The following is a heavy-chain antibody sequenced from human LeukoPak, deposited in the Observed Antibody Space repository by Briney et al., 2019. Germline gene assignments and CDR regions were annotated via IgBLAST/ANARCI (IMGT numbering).Heavy chain of an antibody. J-gene: IGHJ4*02. CDR2: IYPGDSDT. V-gene: IGHV5-51*01. CDR3: ARQYYGDNSGFDY. Sequence: GETLKISCKGSGYSFTTYWIGWVRQMTGKGLEWMAIIYPGDSDTGYSPSFQGQVTISADKSISTAYLQWSSLKASDTAMYYCARQYYGDNSGFDYWGQGTPVTVSS. CDR1: GYSFTTYW. D-gene: IGHD4-23*01.